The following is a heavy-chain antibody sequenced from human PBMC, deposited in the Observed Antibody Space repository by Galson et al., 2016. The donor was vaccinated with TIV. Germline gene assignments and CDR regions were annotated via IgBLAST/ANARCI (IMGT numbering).Heavy chain of an antibody. D-gene: IGHD3-10*01. J-gene: IGHJ4*02. CDR3: ARSTARGACIDD. CDR1: GFSLSTSGVS. V-gene: IGHV2-5*02. CDR2: IYWDDEK. Sequence: PALVKPTQTLTLTCSFSGFSLSTSGVSVGWIRQPPGKALECLALIYWDDEKRYSPSLKSRLPISKDTAKNQVVLRMMNLDPEDTATYFCARSTARGACIDDWGQGTLVTVSS.